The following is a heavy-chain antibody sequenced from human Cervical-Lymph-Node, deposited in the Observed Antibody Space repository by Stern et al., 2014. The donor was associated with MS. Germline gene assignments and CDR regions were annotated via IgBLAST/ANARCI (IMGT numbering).Heavy chain of an antibody. CDR3: AAVSTWGP. J-gene: IGHJ4*02. CDR2: IVVGTGKA. D-gene: IGHD3-16*01. CDR1: GFTFTSST. V-gene: IGHV1-58*03. Sequence: QLVESGPEMKKPGTSVNVSCKASGFTFTSSTVQWVRQARGRLEWIGWIVVGTGKANYAQKFQGRVTISRDLSTDTAYMELSSLRSDDTAIYYCAAVSTWGPWGQGTPVTVSS.